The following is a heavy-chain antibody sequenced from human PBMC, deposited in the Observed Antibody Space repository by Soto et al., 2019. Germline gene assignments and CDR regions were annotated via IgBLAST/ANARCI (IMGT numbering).Heavy chain of an antibody. D-gene: IGHD1-1*01. Sequence: GGSLKLSCAAPGFTLDDYACNWVRQAPGKGLGGVSGISWNSGSIGYGDSVKGRFTISRDNAKNSLYLQMNSLRAEDTALYYCAKDILNWNDGMGAFDIWGQGTMVTVSS. CDR2: ISWNSGSI. V-gene: IGHV3-9*01. J-gene: IGHJ3*02. CDR3: AKDILNWNDGMGAFDI. CDR1: GFTLDDYA.